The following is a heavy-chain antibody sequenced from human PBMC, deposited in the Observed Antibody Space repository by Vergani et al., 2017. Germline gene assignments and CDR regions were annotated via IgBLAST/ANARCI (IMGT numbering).Heavy chain of an antibody. D-gene: IGHD3-3*01. J-gene: IGHJ4*02. V-gene: IGHV3-21*01. CDR2: ISSSSSYI. CDR3: ARSGVFGVVIPKGDDY. Sequence: VQLVESGGGLVKPGGSLRLSCAASGFTFSSYSMNWVRQAPGKGLEWVSSISSSSSYIYYADSVKGRFTISRDNAKNSLYLQMNSLRAEDTAVYYCARSGVFGVVIPKGDDYWGQGTLVTVSS. CDR1: GFTFSSYS.